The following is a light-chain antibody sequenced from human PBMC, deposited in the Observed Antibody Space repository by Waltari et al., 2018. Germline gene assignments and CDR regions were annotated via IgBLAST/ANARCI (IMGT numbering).Light chain of an antibody. J-gene: IGLJ3*02. CDR2: KVN. CDR3: SSYTRRSYWV. CDR1: SSDVGFYDF. V-gene: IGLV2-14*01. Sequence: SGSPGQSITISCTGTSSDVGFYDFVSWFQQHPGKAPKVMIYKVNNRPSGVSNRFSGSKSANTASLTISGLQAEDEADYYCSSYTRRSYWVFGGGTQLTVL.